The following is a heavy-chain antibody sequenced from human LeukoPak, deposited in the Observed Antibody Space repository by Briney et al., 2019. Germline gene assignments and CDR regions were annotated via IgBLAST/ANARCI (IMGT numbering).Heavy chain of an antibody. D-gene: IGHD3-22*01. Sequence: TGGPLSLPCAASVFPYSRHPMNWLRHAPGEALEWLSYIGNDGRMMYYADSVKGRFTISRDSAKNSLYLQMNSLGADDTAVYYCARDASHFDSSGYFHNYYYGMDVWGQGTTVTVSS. V-gene: IGHV3-48*03. CDR2: IGNDGRMM. CDR1: VFPYSRHP. CDR3: ARDASHFDSSGYFHNYYYGMDV. J-gene: IGHJ6*02.